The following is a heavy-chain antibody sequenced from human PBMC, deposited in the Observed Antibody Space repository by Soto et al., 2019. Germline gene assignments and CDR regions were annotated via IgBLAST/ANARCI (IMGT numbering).Heavy chain of an antibody. CDR3: ASEDCRNTNCLKGFDY. J-gene: IGHJ4*02. CDR2: INPKSGGP. D-gene: IGHD2-15*01. Sequence: ASVKVSCKTSGYTFTDCYMHWVRQAPGQGFEWVGGINPKSGGPKYVPKFQGRVTVTRDTSTSTAYMELNRLTSDDTAVYYCASEDCRNTNCLKGFDYWGQGTLVTVS. CDR1: GYTFTDCY. V-gene: IGHV1-2*02.